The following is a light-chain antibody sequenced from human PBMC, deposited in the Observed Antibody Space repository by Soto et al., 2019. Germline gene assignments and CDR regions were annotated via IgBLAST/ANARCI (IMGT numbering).Light chain of an antibody. J-gene: IGKJ1*01. CDR3: QNYNGAPWT. CDR1: PGISTY. Sequence: DIQMTQSPSSLSASVGDRVTITCRASPGISTYLVWYQQKPGTVPKLLIFAASTLQSGVPSRFSGSGSVTDFTLTISSLQPEDVANYYCQNYNGAPWTFGQGTKVEIK. V-gene: IGKV1-27*01. CDR2: AAS.